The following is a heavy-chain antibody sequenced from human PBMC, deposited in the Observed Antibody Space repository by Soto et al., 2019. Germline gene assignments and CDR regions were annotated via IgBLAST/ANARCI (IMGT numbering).Heavy chain of an antibody. J-gene: IGHJ5*02. V-gene: IGHV1-18*01. CDR2: ISAHTGFA. CDR1: GYMFNNYA. CDR3: ARVEGPHNWFGP. D-gene: IGHD3-3*01. Sequence: ASVKVSCKASGYMFNNYAITWVRRAPGQRLEWIGWISAHTGFANFAKNFQGRVSLATDASISTVFMELLRLRSDDTAVYYCARVEGPHNWFGPWGQGTLVTVSS.